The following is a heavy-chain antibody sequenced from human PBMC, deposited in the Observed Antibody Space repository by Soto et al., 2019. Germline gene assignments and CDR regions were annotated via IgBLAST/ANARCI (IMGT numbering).Heavy chain of an antibody. CDR2: ISGSGGST. CDR1: GFTFSSYA. V-gene: IGHV3-23*01. D-gene: IGHD2-21*01. CDR3: ASLFLIAYSYNEMDI. Sequence: GLSLRLSCAASGFTFSSYAMSWVLQAPGKGLEWVSAISGSGGSTYYADSVKGRFTISRDNAKNTLYLQMNSLRAEDTAVYYCASLFLIAYSYNEMDILGIETTVTISA. J-gene: IGHJ6*04.